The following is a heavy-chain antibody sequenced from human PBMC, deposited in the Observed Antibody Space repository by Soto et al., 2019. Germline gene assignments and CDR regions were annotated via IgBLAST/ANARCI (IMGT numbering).Heavy chain of an antibody. CDR2: MSHSGGT. CDR3: APDDSKKAGIDY. J-gene: IGHJ4*02. D-gene: IGHD4-4*01. Sequence: PSETLSLTCAVYGGFVSSGSYYWSWIRQPPGKGLEWIGEMSHSGGTHFNPSLKSRVTISVDTSKNQFSLKMSSVTAADTALYYCAPDDSKKAGIDYWGQGTLVTVSS. V-gene: IGHV4-61*01. CDR1: GGFVSSGSYY.